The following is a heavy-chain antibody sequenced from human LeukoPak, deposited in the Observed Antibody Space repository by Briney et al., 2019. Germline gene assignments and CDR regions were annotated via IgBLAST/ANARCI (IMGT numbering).Heavy chain of an antibody. V-gene: IGHV3-21*01. CDR1: GFTFSSYS. CDR3: ARDLVPADALDY. CDR2: ISSSSSYI. J-gene: IGHJ4*02. Sequence: GGSLRLSRAASGFTFSSYSMNWVRQAPGKGLEWVSSISSSSSYIYYADSVKGRFTISRDNAKNSLYLQMNSLRAEDTAVYYCARDLVPADALDYWGQGTLVTVSS. D-gene: IGHD2-2*01.